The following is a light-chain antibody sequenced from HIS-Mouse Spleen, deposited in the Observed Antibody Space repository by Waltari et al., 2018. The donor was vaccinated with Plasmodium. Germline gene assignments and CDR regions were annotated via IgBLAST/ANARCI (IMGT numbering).Light chain of an antibody. CDR1: QSVRSRY. CDR2: GAS. Sequence: EIVLTQSPGTLSLSPGERATLSCRASQSVRSRYLAWYQQKPGQSPSLLIYGASSSATGIPDRFSGSGSGTDFTLTISRLEPEDFAVYYCQQYGSSPYTFGQGTKLEIK. J-gene: IGKJ2*01. CDR3: QQYGSSPYT. V-gene: IGKV3-20*01.